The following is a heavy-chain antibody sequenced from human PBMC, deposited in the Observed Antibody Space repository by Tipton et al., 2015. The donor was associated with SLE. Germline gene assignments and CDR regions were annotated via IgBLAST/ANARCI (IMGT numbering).Heavy chain of an antibody. V-gene: IGHV1-2*02. Sequence: QSGAEVKKPGSSVKVSCKASGGTFSSYAISWVRQAPGQGLEWMGWINPNSGGTNYAQKFQGRVTMTRDTSISTAYMELSRLRSDDTAVYYCAREFSEGFDYWGQGTLVTVSS. CDR2: INPNSGGT. CDR1: GGTFSSYA. J-gene: IGHJ4*02. CDR3: AREFSEGFDY.